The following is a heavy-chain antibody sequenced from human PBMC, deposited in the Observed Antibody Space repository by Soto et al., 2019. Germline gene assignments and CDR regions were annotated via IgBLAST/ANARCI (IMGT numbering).Heavy chain of an antibody. CDR2: MHRGGTT. CDR1: GFSVSATS. Sequence: PGGSLRLSCVVSGFSVSATSTFWVRQATGKGLEWVSLMHRGGTTDNADSVKGRFTTSRDKSKNTLYLHMNGLRVEDTAVYYCARVNTTLVDHFDCWGQGTLVTVSS. V-gene: IGHV3-53*01. CDR3: ARVNTTLVDHFDC. J-gene: IGHJ4*02. D-gene: IGHD5-18*01.